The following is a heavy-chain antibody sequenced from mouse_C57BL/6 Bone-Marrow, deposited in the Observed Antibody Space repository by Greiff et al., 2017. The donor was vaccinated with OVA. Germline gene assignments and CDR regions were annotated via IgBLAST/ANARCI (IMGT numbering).Heavy chain of an antibody. CDR2: INYDGSST. V-gene: IGHV5-16*01. Sequence: EVKVVESEGGLVQPGSSMKLSCTASGFTFSDYYMAWVRQVPEKGLEWVANINYDGSSTYYLDSLKSRFIISRDNAKNILYLQMSSLKSEDTATYYCAREGGRGYYAMDYWGQGTSVTVSS. D-gene: IGHD1-1*02. J-gene: IGHJ4*01. CDR1: GFTFSDYY. CDR3: AREGGRGYYAMDY.